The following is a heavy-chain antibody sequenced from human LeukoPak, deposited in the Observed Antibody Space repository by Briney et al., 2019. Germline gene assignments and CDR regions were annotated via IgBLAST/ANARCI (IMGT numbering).Heavy chain of an antibody. V-gene: IGHV3-21*01. CDR1: GFTFSSYS. CDR3: ARGGYSSSWYPPRRLDP. Sequence: PGGSLRLSCAASGFTFSSYSMNWVRQAPGKGLEWVSSISSSSSYIYYAHSVKGRFTISRDNAKHSLYLELNSLGAEDTAVYYCARGGYSSSWYPPRRLDPWGEGTLVTVSS. CDR2: ISSSSSYI. J-gene: IGHJ5*02. D-gene: IGHD6-13*01.